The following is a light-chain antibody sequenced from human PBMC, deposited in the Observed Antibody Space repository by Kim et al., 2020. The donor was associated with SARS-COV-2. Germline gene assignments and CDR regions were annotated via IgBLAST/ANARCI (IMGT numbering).Light chain of an antibody. CDR3: QAWDSSTAV. Sequence: VSPGQTASITCSGDKLGDKYACWYQQKPGQSPVLVIYQDNKRPSGIPERFSGSNSGNTATLTIRGTQALDEADYYCQAWDSSTAVFGGGTQLTVL. CDR1: KLGDKY. J-gene: IGLJ3*02. CDR2: QDN. V-gene: IGLV3-1*01.